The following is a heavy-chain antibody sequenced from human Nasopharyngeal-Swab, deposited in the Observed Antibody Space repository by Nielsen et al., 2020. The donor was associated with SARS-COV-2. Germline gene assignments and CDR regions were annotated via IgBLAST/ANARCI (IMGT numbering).Heavy chain of an antibody. CDR2: ISYDGSNK. J-gene: IGHJ4*02. CDR1: GFTFSSYA. Sequence: GGSLRLSCAASGFTFSSYAMHWVRQAPGKGLEWVAVISYDGSNKYYADSVKGRFTTSRDNSKNTLYLQMNSLRAEDTAVYYCARDASGWYIDYWGQGTLVTVSS. D-gene: IGHD6-19*01. V-gene: IGHV3-30-3*01. CDR3: ARDASGWYIDY.